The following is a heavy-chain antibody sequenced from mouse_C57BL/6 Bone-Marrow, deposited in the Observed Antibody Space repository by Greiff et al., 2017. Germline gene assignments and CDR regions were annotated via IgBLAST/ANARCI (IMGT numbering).Heavy chain of an antibody. Sequence: EVKLVESGGDLVKPGGSLKLSCAASGFTFSSYGMSWVRQTPDKRLEWVATISSGGSYTYYPDSVKGRFTISRDNAKNTLYLQMSSLKSEDTAMYDCERQELVYAMDYWGQGTSVTVSS. J-gene: IGHJ4*01. V-gene: IGHV5-6*01. CDR3: ERQELVYAMDY. CDR1: GFTFSSYG. CDR2: ISSGGSYT.